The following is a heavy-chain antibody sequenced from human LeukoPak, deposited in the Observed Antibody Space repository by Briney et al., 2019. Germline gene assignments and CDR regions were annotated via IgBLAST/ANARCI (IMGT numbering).Heavy chain of an antibody. J-gene: IGHJ4*02. V-gene: IGHV1-2*02. CDR1: GYTFTGYY. CDR3: FYYSISWVSSFDFDY. CDR2: INPNSGGT. D-gene: IGHD3-22*01. Sequence: GASVKVSCKASGYTFTGYYIHWVRQAPGQGLEWMGWINPNSGGTNNAQKFQGRVSMTRDTSITTAYMELNRLRSDDTAVYSGFYYSISWVSSFDFDYWGQGTRVSVSS.